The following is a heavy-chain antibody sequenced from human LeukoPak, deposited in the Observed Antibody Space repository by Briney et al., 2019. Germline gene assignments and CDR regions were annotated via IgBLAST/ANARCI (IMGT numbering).Heavy chain of an antibody. CDR2: INSDGSST. CDR1: GFTFSSYW. V-gene: IGHV3-74*01. J-gene: IGHJ4*02. Sequence: GGSLRLSCAASGFTFSSYWMHWVRQAPGKGLVWVSRINSDGSSTSYADPVKGRFTISRDNAKNTLYLQMNSLRAEDTAVYYCARVMSDGYYDYVWGSYRSRRLSFDYWGQGTLVTVSS. CDR3: ARVMSDGYYDYVWGSYRSRRLSFDY. D-gene: IGHD3-16*02.